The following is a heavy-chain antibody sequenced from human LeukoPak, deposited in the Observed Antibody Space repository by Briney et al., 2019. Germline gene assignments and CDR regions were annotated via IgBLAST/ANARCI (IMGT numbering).Heavy chain of an antibody. V-gene: IGHV1-2*02. CDR2: INPNSGGT. CDR3: ARSRVDSSGWCYDY. CDR1: GYTFTGYY. J-gene: IGHJ4*02. D-gene: IGHD6-19*01. Sequence: ASVKVSCKASGYTFTGYYMHWVRQAPGQGLEWMGWINPNSGGTNYAQKFQGRVTMTRDTSISTAYMELSRLRSDDTVVYYCARSRVDSSGWCYDYWGQGTLVTVSS.